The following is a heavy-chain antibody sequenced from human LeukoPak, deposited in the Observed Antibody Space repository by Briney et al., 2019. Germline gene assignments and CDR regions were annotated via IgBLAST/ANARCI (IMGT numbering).Heavy chain of an antibody. Sequence: SETLSLTCTVSGGSISSYYWSWIRQPPGKGLEWIGYIYYSGSTNYNPSLKSRVTISVDTSKNQFSLKLSSVTAVDTAVYYCAREYYYDSSGNEGAFDIWGQGTMVTVSS. CDR3: AREYYYDSSGNEGAFDI. V-gene: IGHV4-59*01. J-gene: IGHJ3*02. CDR1: GGSISSYY. D-gene: IGHD3-22*01. CDR2: IYYSGST.